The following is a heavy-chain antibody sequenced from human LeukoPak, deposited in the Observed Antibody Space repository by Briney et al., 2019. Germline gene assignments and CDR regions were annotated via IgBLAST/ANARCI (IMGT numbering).Heavy chain of an antibody. CDR1: GGSISSYY. Sequence: PSETLSLTCTVSGGSISSYYWSWIRQPPGKGLEWIGYIYYSGSTNYNPSLRTRVTISVDTSKNQFSLKLSSVTAADTAVYYCARTPDWGVAATSDAFDIWGQGTMVTVSS. CDR2: IYYSGST. CDR3: ARTPDWGVAATSDAFDI. V-gene: IGHV4-59*01. D-gene: IGHD2-15*01. J-gene: IGHJ3*02.